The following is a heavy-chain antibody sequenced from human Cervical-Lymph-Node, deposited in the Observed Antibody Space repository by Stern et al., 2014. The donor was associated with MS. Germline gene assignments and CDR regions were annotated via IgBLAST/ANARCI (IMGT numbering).Heavy chain of an antibody. V-gene: IGHV3-74*02. D-gene: IGHD2-15*01. CDR3: ARGVMVAATYAYDI. CDR2: INSDESST. CDR1: GFTFSTYW. J-gene: IGHJ3*02. Sequence: EVQLVESGGGLVQPGGSLRLSCAASGFTFSTYWMHWVRQAPGKGLDWVSRINSDESSTTYADSVKGRFSISRDNDKNTLYLQMNSLRAEDTAVYYCARGVMVAATYAYDIWGQGTMVTISS.